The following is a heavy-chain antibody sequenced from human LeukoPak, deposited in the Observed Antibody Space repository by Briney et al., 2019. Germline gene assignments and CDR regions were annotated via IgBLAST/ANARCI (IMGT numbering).Heavy chain of an antibody. CDR3: SRGQGCAY. V-gene: IGHV3-30*03. Sequence: PGGSLRLSCAASGFTFSSYGMHWVRQAPGKGLEWVAVISYDGSNKYYADSVKGRFTISRDNSKNTLYLQMNSLRAEDTAVYYCSRGQGCAYWGQGTLVTVSS. CDR2: ISYDGSNK. J-gene: IGHJ4*02. D-gene: IGHD2-8*01. CDR1: GFTFSSYG.